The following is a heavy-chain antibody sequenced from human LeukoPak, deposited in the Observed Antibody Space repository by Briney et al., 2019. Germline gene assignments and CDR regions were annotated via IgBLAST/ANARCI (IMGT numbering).Heavy chain of an antibody. CDR1: GGSISSYY. CDR3: ARDLRTGIVDY. D-gene: IGHD7-27*01. Sequence: PSETLSLTCTVSGGSISSYYWSWIRQPPGKGLEWIGYIYYSGSTNYDPSLKSRVTISVDTSKNQFSLKLSSVTAADTPVYYCARDLRTGIVDYWGQGTLVTVSS. CDR2: IYYSGST. J-gene: IGHJ4*02. V-gene: IGHV4-59*01.